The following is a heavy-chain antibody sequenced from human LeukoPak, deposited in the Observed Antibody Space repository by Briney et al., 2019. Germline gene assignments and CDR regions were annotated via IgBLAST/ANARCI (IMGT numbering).Heavy chain of an antibody. CDR2: IYYSGST. J-gene: IGHJ6*02. CDR3: ARSEYQLLYGAIGMDV. V-gene: IGHV4-31*03. Sequence: SETLSLTCTVSGGSISSGGYYWSWIRQHPGKGLEWIGYIYYSGSTYYNPSLKSRVTISVDTSKNQFSLKLSSVTAADTAVYYCARSEYQLLYGAIGMDVWGQGTTVTVSS. CDR1: GGSISSGGYY. D-gene: IGHD2-2*01.